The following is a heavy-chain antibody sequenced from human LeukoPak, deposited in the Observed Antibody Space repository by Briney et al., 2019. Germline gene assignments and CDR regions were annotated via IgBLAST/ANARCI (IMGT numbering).Heavy chain of an antibody. CDR3: ARDHNGSCDY. CDR2: INPDGGDT. CDR1: GYTFTTYY. V-gene: IGHV1-2*02. J-gene: IGHJ4*02. D-gene: IGHD1-26*01. Sequence: GASVKVSCKTSGYTFTTYYIHWVRRAPGQGLECMGWINPDGGDTHYAQKFRGTLTMTRDTSISTVYMELSGLTSDDTAVYYCARDHNGSCDYWGQGTLVSVSS.